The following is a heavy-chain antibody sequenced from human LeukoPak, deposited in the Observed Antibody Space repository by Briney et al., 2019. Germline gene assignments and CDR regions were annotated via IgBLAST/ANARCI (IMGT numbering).Heavy chain of an antibody. V-gene: IGHV3-23*01. Sequence: GGSLRLSCAASGFTFSSYAMSWVRQAPGKGLEWVSAISGSGGSTYYADSVKGRFTISRDNSKNTLYLQMNSLRAEDTAVYYCARGVAARAYYYDSSGYPEDYWGQGTLVTVSS. D-gene: IGHD3-22*01. CDR3: ARGVAARAYYYDSSGYPEDY. J-gene: IGHJ4*02. CDR1: GFTFSSYA. CDR2: ISGSGGST.